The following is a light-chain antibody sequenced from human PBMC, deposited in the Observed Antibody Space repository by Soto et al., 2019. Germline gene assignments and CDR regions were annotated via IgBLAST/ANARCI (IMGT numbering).Light chain of an antibody. CDR3: QQYKNYRT. Sequence: DIQMTQSPSTLSASVGDRVTITCRVSQIIDNWLARYQQKPGKVPNLLIYKASTLQSGVPSRFRGSGSGTEFTLTISTLQPDDFATYYCQQYKNYRTFGPGTKVDIK. CDR1: QIIDNW. CDR2: KAS. J-gene: IGKJ1*01. V-gene: IGKV1-5*03.